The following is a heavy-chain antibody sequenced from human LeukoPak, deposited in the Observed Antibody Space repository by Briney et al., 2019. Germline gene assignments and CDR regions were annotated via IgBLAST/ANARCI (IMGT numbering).Heavy chain of an antibody. CDR1: GYTFTSYG. CDR3: ARVYDSSGQASAFDI. D-gene: IGHD3-22*01. Sequence: ASVKVSCKASGYTFTSYGISWVRQAPGQGLEWMGWISAYNGSTNYAQKLQGRVTMTTDTSTSTAYMELRSLRSDDTAVYYCARVYDSSGQASAFDIWGQGTMVTVSS. J-gene: IGHJ3*02. CDR2: ISAYNGST. V-gene: IGHV1-18*01.